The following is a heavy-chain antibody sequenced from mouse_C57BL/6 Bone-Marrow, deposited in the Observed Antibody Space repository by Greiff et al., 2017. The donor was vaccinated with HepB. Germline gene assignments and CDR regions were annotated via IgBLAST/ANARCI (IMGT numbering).Heavy chain of an antibody. D-gene: IGHD2-1*01. Sequence: EVMLVESGGGLVKPGGSLKLSCAASGFTFSSYAMSWVRQTPEKRLEWVATISDGGSYTYYPDNVKGRFTISRDNAKNNLYLQMSHLKSEDTAMFYCARDGKGYWGQGTTLTVSS. CDR3: ARDGKGY. J-gene: IGHJ2*01. CDR2: ISDGGSYT. CDR1: GFTFSSYA. V-gene: IGHV5-4*01.